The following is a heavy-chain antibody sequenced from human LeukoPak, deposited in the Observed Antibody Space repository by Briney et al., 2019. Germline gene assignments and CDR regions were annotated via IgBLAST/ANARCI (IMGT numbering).Heavy chain of an antibody. CDR1: GYTFTGQY. CDR3: ARSYSYYSSDYDVET. CDR2: INPNSGGT. V-gene: IGHV1-2*02. J-gene: IGHJ5*02. Sequence: ASVKDSRKASGYTFTGQYIHWVRQAPGQGPEWMGWINPNSGGTNYAQKFQGRVTMTRDTSISTAYIEVSSLRSDDTAVYYCARSYSYYSSDYDVETWGQGTLVTVSS. D-gene: IGHD3-22*01.